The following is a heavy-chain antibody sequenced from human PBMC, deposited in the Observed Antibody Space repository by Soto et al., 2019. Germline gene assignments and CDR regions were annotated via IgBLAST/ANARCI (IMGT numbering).Heavy chain of an antibody. D-gene: IGHD2-2*02. Sequence: PGGSLRLSCVVPGSIFIGYGMHWVRQAPGKGLEWVAVIWHDGSEIYYADSVKGRFTISRDNAKNPLYLQMSSLTAEDTAVYYCVNAISSTTSDHYFGQGTLVTVSS. J-gene: IGHJ4*02. CDR3: VNAISSTTSDHY. CDR1: GSIFIGYG. CDR2: IWHDGSEI. V-gene: IGHV3-33*03.